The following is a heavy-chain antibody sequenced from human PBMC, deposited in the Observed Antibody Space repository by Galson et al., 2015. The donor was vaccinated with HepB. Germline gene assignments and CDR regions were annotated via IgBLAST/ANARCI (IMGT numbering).Heavy chain of an antibody. CDR1: GYTFTGYY. V-gene: IGHV1-2*06. CDR2: INPNSGGT. D-gene: IGHD2-2*01. CDR3: ASGIVVVPAAMGPPLGSV. Sequence: SVKVSCKASGYTFTGYYMHWVRQAPGQGLEWMGRINPNSGGTNYAQKFQGRVTMTRDTSISTAYMELSRLRSDDTAVYYCASGIVVVPAAMGPPLGSVWGQGTTVTVSS. J-gene: IGHJ6*02.